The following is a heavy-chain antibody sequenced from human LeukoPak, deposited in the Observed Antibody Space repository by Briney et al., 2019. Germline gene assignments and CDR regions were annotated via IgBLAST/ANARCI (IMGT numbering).Heavy chain of an antibody. CDR2: IIPIFGTA. D-gene: IGHD3-10*01. J-gene: IGHJ4*02. CDR3: AVITMVRGVIITDY. V-gene: IGHV1-69*13. CDR1: GGTFSSYA. Sequence: SVKVSCKASGGTFSSYAISWVRQAPGQGLEWMGGIIPIFGTANYAQKFQGRVTITADESTSTAYMELSSLRPEDTAVYYCAVITMVRGVIITDYWGQGTLVTVSS.